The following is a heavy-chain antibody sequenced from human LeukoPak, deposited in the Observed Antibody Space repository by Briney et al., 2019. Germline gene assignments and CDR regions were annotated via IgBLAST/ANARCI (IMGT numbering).Heavy chain of an antibody. J-gene: IGHJ4*02. CDR1: GFTIKKYW. Sequence: PGESLRLSCAASGFTIKKYWMNWVRQVPGQGLECLANIKEDGSETYYADSVKGRFTISRDNPKNLLFPQINSLRVEDTAVYYCARETPRRGETRDGYRWGQGTLVTVSS. D-gene: IGHD5-24*01. V-gene: IGHV3-7*01. CDR2: IKEDGSET. CDR3: ARETPRRGETRDGYR.